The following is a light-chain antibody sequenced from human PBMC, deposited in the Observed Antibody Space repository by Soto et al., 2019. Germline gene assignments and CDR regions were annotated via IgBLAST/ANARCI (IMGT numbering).Light chain of an antibody. CDR2: KAT. J-gene: IGKJ5*01. CDR1: QRIGSW. CDR3: QQYNNWPPIT. Sequence: DIQMSQSHSTLSASVGDRVTITCRARQRIGSWLAWYQQKAGKAPQLLIFKATSLKSGGPSRFSGSGSGTEFTLTISSLQSEDFAVYYCQQYNNWPPITFGQGTRLE. V-gene: IGKV1-5*03.